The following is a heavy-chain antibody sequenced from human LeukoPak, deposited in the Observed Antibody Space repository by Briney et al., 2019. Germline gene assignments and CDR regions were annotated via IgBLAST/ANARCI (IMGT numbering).Heavy chain of an antibody. V-gene: IGHV3-23*01. J-gene: IGHJ4*02. Sequence: GGSLRLSCAASGFSFNNYAMSWVRQAPGKGLEWVSAISGGGDATKYADSVKGRFTISRDNSKNTLSLQMSSLRAEDTALYYCAKSDCGTIGCELLNYWGQGTLVTVYS. CDR3: AKSDCGTIGCELLNY. D-gene: IGHD2-21*01. CDR1: GFSFNNYA. CDR2: ISGGGDAT.